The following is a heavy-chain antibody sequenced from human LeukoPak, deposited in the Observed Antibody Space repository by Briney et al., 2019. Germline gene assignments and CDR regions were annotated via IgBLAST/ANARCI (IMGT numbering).Heavy chain of an antibody. V-gene: IGHV3-23*01. CDR3: TKVRSGSSNWALRVFDY. D-gene: IGHD6-13*01. CDR1: GFTFSSEA. J-gene: IGHJ4*02. Sequence: GGSLRLSCSVSGFTFSSEAMGWVRQLPGGGLEWVSTISPAGGTTYYAEPMKGRFTISRDNPKGTLYLQMNSLRVEDTAIYYCTKVRSGSSNWALRVFDYWGQGALVAVSS. CDR2: ISPAGGTT.